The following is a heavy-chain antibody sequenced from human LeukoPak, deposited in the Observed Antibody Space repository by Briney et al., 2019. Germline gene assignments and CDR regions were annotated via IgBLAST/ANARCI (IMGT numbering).Heavy chain of an antibody. CDR3: ARTFDYYDSSGQNWFDP. D-gene: IGHD3-22*01. Sequence: PSQTLSLTCTVSGGSISSGDYYWRWIRQPPGKGLEWIGYIYYSGSTYYNPSLKSRVTISVDTSKNQFSLKLSSVTAADTAVYYCARTFDYYDSSGQNWFDPWGQGTLVTVSS. CDR1: GGSISSGDYY. V-gene: IGHV4-30-4*01. J-gene: IGHJ5*02. CDR2: IYYSGST.